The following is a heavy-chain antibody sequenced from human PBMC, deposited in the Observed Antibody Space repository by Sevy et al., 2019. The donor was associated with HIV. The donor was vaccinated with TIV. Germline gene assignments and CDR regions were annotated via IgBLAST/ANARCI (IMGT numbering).Heavy chain of an antibody. J-gene: IGHJ6*02. Sequence: SETLSLTCAVSGGSISTNNWWSWVRQSPGEGLEWIGEIHHSGSTNYNQSLKSRVTMSVDKSKNQFSLKLTSVTAADTAVYYCARDLNDFWSGPLDVWGQGTTVTVSS. D-gene: IGHD3-3*01. CDR1: GGSISTNNW. CDR2: IHHSGST. CDR3: ARDLNDFWSGPLDV. V-gene: IGHV4-4*02.